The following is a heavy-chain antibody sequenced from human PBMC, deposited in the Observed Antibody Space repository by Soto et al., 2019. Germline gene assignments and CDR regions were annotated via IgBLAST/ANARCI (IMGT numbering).Heavy chain of an antibody. CDR2: ISSSSSYI. J-gene: IGHJ4*02. CDR1: GFTFSSYS. CDR3: ARAGYCSSTSCYDGWYFDY. D-gene: IGHD2-2*01. Sequence: GESLKISCAASGFTFSSYSMNWVRLAPGKGLEWVSSISSSSSYIYYADSVKGRFTISRDNAKNPLYLQMNSLRAEDTAVYYCARAGYCSSTSCYDGWYFDYWGQGTLVTVSS. V-gene: IGHV3-21*01.